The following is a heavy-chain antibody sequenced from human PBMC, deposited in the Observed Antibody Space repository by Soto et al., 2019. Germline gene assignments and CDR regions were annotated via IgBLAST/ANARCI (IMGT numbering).Heavy chain of an antibody. V-gene: IGHV4-4*02. J-gene: IGHJ4*02. CDR2: IYPSGST. CDR1: SDSISSTKW. CDR3: ARSWNDYICY. Sequence: QVLLQESGPGLVKSSETLSLTCAVSSDSISSTKWWSWVRQSPGKGLEWIGEIYPSGSTNYNPSLKSRVTISEDRSNNQFSLKLTSVTAADTAVYYCARSWNDYICYWGQGTLVTVSS. D-gene: IGHD4-4*01.